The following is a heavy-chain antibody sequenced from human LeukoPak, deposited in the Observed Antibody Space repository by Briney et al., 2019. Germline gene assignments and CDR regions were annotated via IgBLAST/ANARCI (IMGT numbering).Heavy chain of an antibody. CDR2: INPNSGGT. CDR1: GYTFTGYY. Sequence: ASVKVSCKASGYTFTGYYMHWVRQAPEQGLEWMGWINPNSGGTNYAQKFQGRVTMTRDTSISTAYMELSRLRSDDTAVYYCASPSGRGYSGYDYSYWGQGTLVTVSS. D-gene: IGHD5-12*01. V-gene: IGHV1-2*02. J-gene: IGHJ4*02. CDR3: ASPSGRGYSGYDYSY.